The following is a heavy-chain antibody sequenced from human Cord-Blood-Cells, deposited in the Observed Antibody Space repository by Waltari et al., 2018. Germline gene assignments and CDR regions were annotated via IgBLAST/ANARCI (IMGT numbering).Heavy chain of an antibody. Sequence: QLQLQESGPGLVKPSETLSPTCTVSGGSISSSSYYWGWIRKPPGKGLEWIGGIYYSGTTYYNPSLKIRVTISVDTSKNQFSLKLSSVTAADTAVYYCASLWGKQLKAEYFQHWGQGTLVTVSS. CDR1: GGSISSSSYY. J-gene: IGHJ1*01. CDR2: IYYSGTT. D-gene: IGHD6-6*01. CDR3: ASLWGKQLKAEYFQH. V-gene: IGHV4-39*01.